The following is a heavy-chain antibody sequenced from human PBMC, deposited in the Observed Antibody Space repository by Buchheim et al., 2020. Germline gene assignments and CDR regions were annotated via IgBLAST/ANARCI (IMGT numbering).Heavy chain of an antibody. D-gene: IGHD6-13*01. Sequence: EVQLVESGGGLVQPGGSLSLSCATSGFTFSSYWMHLVRQTSGKGLVWVSRINSEGSSTTYADSLKGRFTITRDNAQNTLFLQMNSLTAEDTAVYYCARESSSSWTFDYWGQGTL. V-gene: IGHV3-74*01. CDR1: GFTFSSYW. CDR3: ARESSSSWTFDY. CDR2: INSEGSST. J-gene: IGHJ4*01.